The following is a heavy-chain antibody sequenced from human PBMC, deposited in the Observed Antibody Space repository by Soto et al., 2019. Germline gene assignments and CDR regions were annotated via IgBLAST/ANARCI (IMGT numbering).Heavy chain of an antibody. CDR2: IFYSGNT. CDR1: GGSIRSSNYY. V-gene: IGHV4-39*01. J-gene: IGHJ1*01. Sequence: QLQLQESGPGLVKPSETVSLTCTVSGGSIRSSNYYWGWIRQPPGKGLEWIGSIFYSGNTYYNPSLKSRVTVSVDTSKNQFSLRLGSVTAADTAVYYCASFWSGFSIYFQHWGQGTLVTVSS. CDR3: ASFWSGFSIYFQH. D-gene: IGHD3-3*01.